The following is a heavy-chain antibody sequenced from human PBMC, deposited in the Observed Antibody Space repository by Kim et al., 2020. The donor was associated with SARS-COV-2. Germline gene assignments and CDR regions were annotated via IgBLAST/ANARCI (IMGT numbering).Heavy chain of an antibody. V-gene: IGHV3-23*01. CDR3: AKDRHMVGATTIFDY. J-gene: IGHJ4*02. CDR2: ISGSGGST. D-gene: IGHD1-26*01. CDR1: GFTFSSYA. Sequence: GGSLRLSCAASGFTFSSYAMSWVRQAPGKGLEWVSAISGSGGSTYYADSVKGRFTISRDNSKNTLYLQMNSLRAEDTAVYYCAKDRHMVGATTIFDYWGQGNLVTVSA.